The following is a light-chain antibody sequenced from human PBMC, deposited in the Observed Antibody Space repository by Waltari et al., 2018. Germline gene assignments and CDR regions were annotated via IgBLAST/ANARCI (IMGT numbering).Light chain of an antibody. Sequence: QSALTQPASVSASRGQSITISCTGSSSDVGGNNYFSWYQQHPGQAPKVLFYDVTNRPSGVADRFSGSKSANTASLTISGLQAEDEADYYCSSYVPTDTSWVFGGGTKLTVL. CDR1: SSDVGGNNY. CDR2: DVT. J-gene: IGLJ3*02. CDR3: SSYVPTDTSWV. V-gene: IGLV2-14*03.